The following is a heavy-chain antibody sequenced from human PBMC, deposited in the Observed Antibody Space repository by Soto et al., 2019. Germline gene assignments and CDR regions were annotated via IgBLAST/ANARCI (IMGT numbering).Heavy chain of an antibody. Sequence: ASVKVSCKASGYTFTSYDINWVRQATGQGLEWMGWMNPNSGNTGYAQKFQGRVTMTRNTSISTAYMELSSLRSEDTAVYYCARAPYSSGWYNWFDPWGQGTLVNVSS. CDR2: MNPNSGNT. D-gene: IGHD6-19*01. V-gene: IGHV1-8*01. CDR1: GYTFTSYD. J-gene: IGHJ5*02. CDR3: ARAPYSSGWYNWFDP.